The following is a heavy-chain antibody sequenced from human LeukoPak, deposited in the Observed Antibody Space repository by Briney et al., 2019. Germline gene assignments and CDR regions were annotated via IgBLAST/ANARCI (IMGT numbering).Heavy chain of an antibody. V-gene: IGHV3-66*01. D-gene: IGHD3-22*01. J-gene: IGHJ5*02. Sequence: GGSLRLSCAASGFTVSTTYMTWVRQAPGKGLEWVSVIYSGGSTYYADSVKGRFTISRDNSKNTLYLQMNSLRAEDTAVYYCAREDTYYYDSSGSPTPGRFDPWGQGTLVTVSS. CDR2: IYSGGST. CDR1: GFTVSTTY. CDR3: AREDTYYYDSSGSPTPGRFDP.